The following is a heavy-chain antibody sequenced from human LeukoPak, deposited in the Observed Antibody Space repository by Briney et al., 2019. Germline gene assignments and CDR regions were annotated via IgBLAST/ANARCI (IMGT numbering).Heavy chain of an antibody. CDR3: SRNKMVVTGYLPDY. J-gene: IGHJ4*02. D-gene: IGHD2-21*02. CDR2: ISSKAYGGTA. V-gene: IGHV3-49*04. CDR1: GFTYGDYG. Sequence: AGGCRRLSWSTSGFTYGDYGMSWVSQAAGKGRGWVGFISSKAYGGTAEYAASLKDRFTISRDDSKSIAYLHMNSLKTEDTAVYFCSRNKMVVTGYLPDYWGQGTLVTVSA.